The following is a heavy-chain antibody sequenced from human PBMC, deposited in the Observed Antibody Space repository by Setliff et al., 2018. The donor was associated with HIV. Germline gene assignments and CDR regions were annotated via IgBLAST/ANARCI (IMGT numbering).Heavy chain of an antibody. CDR3: VRGVTRDISGYYRDEYFQH. Sequence: GASVKVFCKASGYRFNTYGISWVRQAPGQGLEWMGWISPYNGDTRFAQSLQGRVTLTTDTSTNTAYMEMRTLRSDDTAVYYCVRGVTRDISGYYRDEYFQHWGQGTPVTVSS. D-gene: IGHD3-22*01. CDR1: GYRFNTYG. V-gene: IGHV1-18*01. CDR2: ISPYNGDT. J-gene: IGHJ1*01.